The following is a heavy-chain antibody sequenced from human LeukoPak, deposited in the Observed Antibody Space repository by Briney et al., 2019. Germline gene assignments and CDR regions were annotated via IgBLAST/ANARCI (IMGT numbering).Heavy chain of an antibody. V-gene: IGHV3-48*01. CDR1: GFTFSIYT. CDR2: ISSSSNTI. J-gene: IGHJ4*02. D-gene: IGHD3-3*01. Sequence: GGSLRLSCASSGFTFSIYTMNWVRQAPGKGLEWVSYISSSSNTIYYADSVRGRFTISRDNAKNSLYLQMNSLRAEDTAVYYCARSDFWSGYPTDYWGQGTLVTVSS. CDR3: ARSDFWSGYPTDY.